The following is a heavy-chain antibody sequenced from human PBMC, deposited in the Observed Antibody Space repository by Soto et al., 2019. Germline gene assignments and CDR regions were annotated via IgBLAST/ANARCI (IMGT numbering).Heavy chain of an antibody. CDR1: GFTFSTYS. V-gene: IGHV3-48*02. CDR2: ISSRSYTI. Sequence: EVKLVESGGDLVQPGGSLRLSGAASGFTFSTYSMNWVRQAPGKGLEWVSYISSRSYTIYYVDSVKGRFTISRDNAKNSLYLQMNSLRDEDTAVYYCARGGSSSDNGMDVWGQGTTVTVSS. D-gene: IGHD6-6*01. J-gene: IGHJ6*02. CDR3: ARGGSSSDNGMDV.